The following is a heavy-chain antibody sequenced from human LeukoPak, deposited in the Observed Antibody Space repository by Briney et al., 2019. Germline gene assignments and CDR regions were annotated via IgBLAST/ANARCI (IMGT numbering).Heavy chain of an antibody. D-gene: IGHD6-13*01. CDR3: ARGPPGYSSNGYVGDY. J-gene: IGHJ4*02. CDR2: INPDGRDT. V-gene: IGHV3-7*01. Sequence: GGSLRLSCVVSGFAFNRCWMNWVRQAPGKGLEWVAHINPDGRDTYYVDSVKGRFTISRDNAKSTLYLQMNSLSVEGTAVYYCARGPPGYSSNGYVGDYWGQGILVTVSS. CDR1: GFAFNRCW.